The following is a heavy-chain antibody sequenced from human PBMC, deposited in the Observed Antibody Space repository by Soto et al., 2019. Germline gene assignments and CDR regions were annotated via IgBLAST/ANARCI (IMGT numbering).Heavy chain of an antibody. CDR1: GWSFSGYY. Sequence: SETLSLTCAVYGWSFSGYYWSWIRQPPGKGLEWIGEINHSGSTNYNPSLKSRVTISVDTSKNQFSLKLSSVTAADTAVYYCARGGSGLRFLEWFQYYFDYWGQGTLVTVSS. CDR3: ARGGSGLRFLEWFQYYFDY. V-gene: IGHV4-34*01. D-gene: IGHD3-3*01. J-gene: IGHJ4*02. CDR2: INHSGST.